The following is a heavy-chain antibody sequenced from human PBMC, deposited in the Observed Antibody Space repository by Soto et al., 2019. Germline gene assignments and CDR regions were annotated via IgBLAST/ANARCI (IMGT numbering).Heavy chain of an antibody. CDR3: ASGLNVRGVISIGN. CDR1: GYTFMTYG. D-gene: IGHD3-10*01. V-gene: IGHV1-18*04. CDR2: ISGYNGKT. Sequence: VQLVQSGDEVKKPGASVKVSCKASGYTFMTYGINCVRQAPGQGLEWMGSISGYNGKTNYAQKVQDRVTMTLDTSTGTANMALRSLRYGDTAVYYCASGLNVRGVISIGNWCQRTLFTV. J-gene: IGHJ4*02.